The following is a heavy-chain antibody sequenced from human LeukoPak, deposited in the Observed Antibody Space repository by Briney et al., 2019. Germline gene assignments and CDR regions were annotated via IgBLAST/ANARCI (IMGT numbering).Heavy chain of an antibody. CDR3: ARDRRVRGVILLIAATRYYFDY. V-gene: IGHV3-7*01. CDR2: IKKDGSEK. Sequence: GGSLRLSCAASGFTFSSYWMSWVRQAPGKGLEWVANIKKDGSEKYYVDSVKGRFTISRDNAKTSLYLQMNSLRAEDTAVYYCARDRRVRGVILLIAATRYYFDYWGQGTLVTVSS. D-gene: IGHD3-10*01. J-gene: IGHJ4*02. CDR1: GFTFSSYW.